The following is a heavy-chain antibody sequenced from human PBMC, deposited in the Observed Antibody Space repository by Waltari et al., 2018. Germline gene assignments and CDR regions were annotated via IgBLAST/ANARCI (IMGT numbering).Heavy chain of an antibody. Sequence: QVQLVQSGAEVKKPGSSVKVSCKASGGTFSSYAISWVRQAHGQGLEWMGGIIPIFRTANYAQKFQGRVTITTVDSTCTAYMELSSLRSEYTAVYYCARAIDGYNPSPFDYWGQGTLVTVSS. J-gene: IGHJ4*02. CDR3: ARAIDGYNPSPFDY. CDR2: IIPIFRTA. V-gene: IGHV1-69*05. D-gene: IGHD5-12*01. CDR1: GGTFSSYA.